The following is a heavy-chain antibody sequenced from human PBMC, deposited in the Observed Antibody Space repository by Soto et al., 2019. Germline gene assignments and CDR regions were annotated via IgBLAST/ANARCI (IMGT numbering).Heavy chain of an antibody. Sequence: QVQLVQSGAEVKKPGASVKVSCKASGYTFTSYAMHWVRQAPGQRLEWMGWINAGNGNTKYSQKFQGRVTITRDTSASTAYMELSSLRSEDTAVYYCARSYNWKYVFDYWGQGTLVTVSS. J-gene: IGHJ4*02. D-gene: IGHD1-7*01. V-gene: IGHV1-3*01. CDR3: ARSYNWKYVFDY. CDR1: GYTFTSYA. CDR2: INAGNGNT.